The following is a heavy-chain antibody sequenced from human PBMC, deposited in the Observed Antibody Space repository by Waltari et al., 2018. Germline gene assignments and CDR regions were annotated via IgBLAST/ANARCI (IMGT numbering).Heavy chain of an antibody. J-gene: IGHJ5*02. Sequence: QVQLQESGPGLVKPSQTLSLTCTVSGDSISSGHYYWSWIRQYPVKGLEWLGYISYSGNTYYNPSLQRPVSISLDTSENQFSLRLNSVTAADTAIYYCARGVFETYDFWVWFDPWGQGTLVTVSS. D-gene: IGHD3-3*01. CDR1: GDSISSGHYY. CDR2: ISYSGNT. V-gene: IGHV4-31*01. CDR3: ARGVFETYDFWVWFDP.